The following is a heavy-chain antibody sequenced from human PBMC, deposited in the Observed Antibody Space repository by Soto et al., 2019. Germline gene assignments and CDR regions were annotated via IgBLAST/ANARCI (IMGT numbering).Heavy chain of an antibody. CDR1: GFPFIDYY. J-gene: IGHJ4*02. CDR3: VRDKVALDS. Sequence: PGGSLRLSCAASGFPFIDYYMTLIRQAPGKGLEWVSYISSSSSNTNYADSVKGRFTISRDKAKNSLYLQMNSLRAEDTAVYYCVRDKVALDSWGQGTLVTV. V-gene: IGHV3-11*06. CDR2: ISSSSSNT. D-gene: IGHD3-22*01.